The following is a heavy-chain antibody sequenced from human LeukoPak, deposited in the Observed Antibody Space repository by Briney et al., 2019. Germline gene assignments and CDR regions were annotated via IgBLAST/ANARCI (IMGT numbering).Heavy chain of an antibody. Sequence: SETLSLTCAVYGGSFSGYYWSWIRQPPGKGLEWIGEINHSGSTNYNPSLKSRVTISVDTSKNQFSLKLSSVTAADTAVYYCARVGNWNYAIFRYWGQGTLVTVSS. CDR1: GGSFSGYY. CDR3: ARVGNWNYAIFRY. V-gene: IGHV4-34*01. D-gene: IGHD1-7*01. CDR2: INHSGST. J-gene: IGHJ4*02.